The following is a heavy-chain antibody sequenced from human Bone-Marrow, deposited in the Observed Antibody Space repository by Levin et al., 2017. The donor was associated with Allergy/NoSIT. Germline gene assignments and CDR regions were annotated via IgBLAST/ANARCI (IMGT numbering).Heavy chain of an antibody. CDR3: ARSGYSYGMHTGAFDY. Sequence: GESLKISCAASGFTFSSYAMHWVRQAPGKGLEWVAVISYDGSNKYYADSVKGRFTISRDNSKNTLYLQMNSLRAEDTAVYYCARSGYSYGMHTGAFDYWGQGTLVTVSS. J-gene: IGHJ4*02. CDR2: ISYDGSNK. D-gene: IGHD5-18*01. V-gene: IGHV3-30-3*01. CDR1: GFTFSSYA.